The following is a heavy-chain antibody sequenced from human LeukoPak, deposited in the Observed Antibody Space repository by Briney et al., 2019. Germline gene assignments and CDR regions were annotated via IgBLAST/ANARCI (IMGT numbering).Heavy chain of an antibody. CDR3: ARALNDAFDI. CDR2: ITNSCGGT. V-gene: IGHV3-11*04. CDR1: GFTFSDYY. Sequence: GGSLRLSCAASGFTFSDYYMGWVRRAPGKGLEWVSYITNSCGGTYYPHSVKGRFTISRDNAKKSLYLQVSSLRAEDTAVYYCARALNDAFDIWGQGTMVTVSS. J-gene: IGHJ3*02.